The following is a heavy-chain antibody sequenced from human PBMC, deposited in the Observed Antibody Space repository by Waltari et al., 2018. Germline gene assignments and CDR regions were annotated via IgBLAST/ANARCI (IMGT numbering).Heavy chain of an antibody. J-gene: IGHJ6*02. CDR2: INHAGNR. CDR3: VRLEDCSGPGGNCYGGDPFALDV. Sequence: QVQLQQWGAGLLQPSETLSLTCAVNGGSFNGYYWGWIRQSPGKGLQWIGEINHAGNRNYNPSLKSRVTMRVDTSRSQFSLKMSSMTAADTALYYCVRLEDCSGPGGNCYGGDPFALDVWGQGTTVTVSS. CDR1: GGSFNGYY. V-gene: IGHV4-34*02. D-gene: IGHD2-15*01.